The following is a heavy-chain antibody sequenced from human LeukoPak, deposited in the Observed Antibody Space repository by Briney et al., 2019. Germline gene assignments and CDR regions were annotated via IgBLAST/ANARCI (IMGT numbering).Heavy chain of an antibody. J-gene: IGHJ4*02. CDR3: AKDYFDY. CDR1: GFTFSSYG. CDR2: ISYDGSNK. Sequence: GALRLSCAASGFTFSSYGMHWVRQAPGKGLEWVAVISYDGSNKYYADSVKGRFTISRDNSKNTLYLQVNSLRAEDTAVYYCAKDYFDYWGQGTLVTVSS. V-gene: IGHV3-30*18.